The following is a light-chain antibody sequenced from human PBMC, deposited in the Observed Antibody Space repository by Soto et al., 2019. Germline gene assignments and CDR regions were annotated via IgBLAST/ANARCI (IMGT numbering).Light chain of an antibody. CDR3: QQYNSYS. CDR2: DAS. CDR1: QSISSW. V-gene: IGKV1-5*01. Sequence: DIQMTQSPSTLSASVGDRVTITCRASQSISSWLAWYQQKPGKAPKLLIYDASSLESRVPSRFSGSGSGTEFTLTISSLQPDDFATYYCQQYNSYSFGQGTKVDIK. J-gene: IGKJ1*01.